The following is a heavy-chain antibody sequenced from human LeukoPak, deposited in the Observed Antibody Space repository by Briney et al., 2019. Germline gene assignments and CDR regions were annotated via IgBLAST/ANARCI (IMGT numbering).Heavy chain of an antibody. J-gene: IGHJ6*03. CDR3: AKDPGSGTYFYYMDV. D-gene: IGHD3-10*01. CDR1: GFIFSNYG. V-gene: IGHV3-23*01. Sequence: PGGTLRLSCAASGFIFSNYGMNWVRQAPGKGLAWVSAISGSGGSTYYADSVKGRFTISRDNSKNTLYLQMNSLRAEDTAVYFCAKDPGSGTYFYYMDVWGKGTTVTISS. CDR2: ISGSGGST.